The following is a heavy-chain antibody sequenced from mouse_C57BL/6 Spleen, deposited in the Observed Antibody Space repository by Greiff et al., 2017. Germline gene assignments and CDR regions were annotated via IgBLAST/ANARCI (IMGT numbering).Heavy chain of an antibody. CDR2: INPRSGYT. J-gene: IGHJ2*01. Sequence: QVQLQQSGAELARPGASVKMSCKASGYTFTSYTMHWVKQRPGQGLEWIGYINPRSGYTKYNQKFKDKATLTVDKSSSTAYMQLSSLTSEDSAVYYCARSPYGQLQGFFDYWGQGTTLTVAS. D-gene: IGHD2-10*02. V-gene: IGHV1-4*01. CDR3: ARSPYGQLQGFFDY. CDR1: GYTFTSYT.